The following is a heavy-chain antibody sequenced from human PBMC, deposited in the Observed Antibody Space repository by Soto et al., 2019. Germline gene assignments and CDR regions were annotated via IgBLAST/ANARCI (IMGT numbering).Heavy chain of an antibody. CDR2: IFSNDEK. Sequence: SGPTLVNPTETLTLTCTVSGFSLINARMGVSWIRQPPGKALEWLAHIFSNDEKSYSTSLKSRLTISKDTSKSQVVLTMTNMDPVDTATYYCARIQGYCSSTSCPTDYYYYYYMDVWGKGTTVTVSS. J-gene: IGHJ6*03. CDR1: GFSLINARMG. D-gene: IGHD2-2*01. CDR3: ARIQGYCSSTSCPTDYYYYYYMDV. V-gene: IGHV2-26*01.